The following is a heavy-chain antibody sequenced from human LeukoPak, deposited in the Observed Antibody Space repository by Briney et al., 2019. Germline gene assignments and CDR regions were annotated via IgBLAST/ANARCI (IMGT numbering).Heavy chain of an antibody. CDR3: AKGRGDCTGISCPTPFDY. D-gene: IGHD2-2*01. CDR1: GFTFSTYA. Sequence: PGGSLRLSCAASGFTFSTYAMSWVRQAPGKGLEWVSAIRGSDGSTYYADSVKGRFTISRDNSKNTLYLQMNSLRDEDTAVYYCAKGRGDCTGISCPTPFDYWGQGTLVTVSS. V-gene: IGHV3-23*01. CDR2: IRGSDGST. J-gene: IGHJ4*02.